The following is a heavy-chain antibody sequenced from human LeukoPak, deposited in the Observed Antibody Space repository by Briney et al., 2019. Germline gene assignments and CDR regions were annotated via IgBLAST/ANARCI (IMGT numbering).Heavy chain of an antibody. J-gene: IGHJ4*02. Sequence: GSLRLSCAASGSSFSSYAMSWVRQPPGKGLEWVSAISRSGGSTYYTDSVKGRFTISRDNSKNTLSLQMNSLRADDTAVYYCAKVGTYDILAGYSHPFDYWGQGTLVTVSS. CDR3: AKVGTYDILAGYSHPFDY. CDR2: ISRSGGST. V-gene: IGHV3-23*01. CDR1: GSSFSSYA. D-gene: IGHD3-9*01.